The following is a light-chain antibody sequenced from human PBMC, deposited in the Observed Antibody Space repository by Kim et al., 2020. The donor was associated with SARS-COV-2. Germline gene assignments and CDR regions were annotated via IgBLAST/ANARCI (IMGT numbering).Light chain of an antibody. CDR1: QSISSW. CDR2: DAS. CDR3: QQYNTYPWT. Sequence: ASVGDRVTITCRASQSISSWLAWYQQKPGKAPKLLIYDASSLKSGVPSRFTGSGSGTEFTLTISSLQPDDFASYYCQQYNTYPWTFGQGTKVDIK. J-gene: IGKJ1*01. V-gene: IGKV1-5*01.